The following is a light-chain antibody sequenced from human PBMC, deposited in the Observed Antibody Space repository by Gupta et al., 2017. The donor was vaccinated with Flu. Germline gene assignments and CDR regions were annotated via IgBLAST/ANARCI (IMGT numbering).Light chain of an antibody. Sequence: STLSASVGDRVTITCRASQSISSWLAWYQQKPGKAPKLLIYKASSLESGVPSRFSGSGSGTEFTLTISSLQPDDFATYYCQQYNSYLTWTFGQGTKVKIK. CDR3: QQYNSYLTWT. V-gene: IGKV1-5*03. CDR2: KAS. CDR1: QSISSW. J-gene: IGKJ1*01.